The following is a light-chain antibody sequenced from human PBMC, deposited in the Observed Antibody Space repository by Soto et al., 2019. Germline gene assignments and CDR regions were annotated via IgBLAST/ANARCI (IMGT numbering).Light chain of an antibody. CDR3: QQYNDWPPLT. J-gene: IGKJ4*01. CDR1: QSVSNK. Sequence: EIVMTQSPATLSVSPGERATLSCRASQSVSNKLAWYQQKRGRAPRLLIYGASTRATGIPARFSGSGSATEFTLTISSLQSEYFAVYYCQQYNDWPPLTFGGGTKVEIK. V-gene: IGKV3-15*01. CDR2: GAS.